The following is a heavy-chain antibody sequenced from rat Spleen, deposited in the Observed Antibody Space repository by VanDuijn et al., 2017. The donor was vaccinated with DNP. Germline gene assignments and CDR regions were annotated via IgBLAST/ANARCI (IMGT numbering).Heavy chain of an antibody. CDR2: INPGNGRT. Sequence: QVQLQQSGAELVKPGTSVKLSCKASGYTFTSNHLDWIKQTPGQGLEWIGLINPGNGRTNYNVKFKGKATLTVDISSSTAFMQLSSLTPEDSAVYYCAREMGYWGQGVMVTVSS. D-gene: IGHD1-12*02. CDR1: GYTFTSNH. V-gene: IGHV1-47*01. J-gene: IGHJ2*01. CDR3: AREMGY.